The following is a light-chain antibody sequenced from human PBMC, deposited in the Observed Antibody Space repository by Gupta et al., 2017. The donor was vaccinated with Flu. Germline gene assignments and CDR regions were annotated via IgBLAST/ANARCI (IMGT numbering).Light chain of an antibody. J-gene: IGKJ4*01. CDR1: QDITNY. V-gene: IGKV1-33*01. CDR3: QQYDTLPLA. CDR2: DAS. Sequence: DVQMTQSPSSLSASVGDRVTITGQASQDITNYLNWHQQKPGKAPKLLIYDASNLETGVPSRFSGSGSETDFTFTISSLQPEDLATYYCQQYDTLPLAFGWGTKVEIK.